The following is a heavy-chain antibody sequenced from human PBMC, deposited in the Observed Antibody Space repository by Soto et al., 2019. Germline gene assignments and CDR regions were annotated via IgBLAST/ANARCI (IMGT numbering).Heavy chain of an antibody. Sequence: GPPVKVSCKASGYTFTSYDINWVRQATGRGLEWMGWMIPNIGTTNYAQKFQGRVTITADTSTSTAYMELSSLKSEDTAVYYCARDVGAAPPLYYYYGMDVWGQGTTVTVSS. D-gene: IGHD6-6*01. CDR1: GYTFTSYD. J-gene: IGHJ6*02. V-gene: IGHV1-8*01. CDR3: ARDVGAAPPLYYYYGMDV. CDR2: MIPNIGTT.